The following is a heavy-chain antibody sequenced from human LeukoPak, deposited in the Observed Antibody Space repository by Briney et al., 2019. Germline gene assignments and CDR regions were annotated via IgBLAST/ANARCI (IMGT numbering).Heavy chain of an antibody. CDR2: ISPYNGNT. Sequence: ASVKVSCKASGYTFTSYGISWVRQVPGQGLVWMGWISPYNGNTNYAQKVQGRVTMTTDTSTSTAYMELRSLRSDDTAVYYCAKTPSYDVLTGNWFDPWGQGTLVTVSS. J-gene: IGHJ5*02. CDR3: AKTPSYDVLTGNWFDP. V-gene: IGHV1-18*01. CDR1: GYTFTSYG. D-gene: IGHD3-9*01.